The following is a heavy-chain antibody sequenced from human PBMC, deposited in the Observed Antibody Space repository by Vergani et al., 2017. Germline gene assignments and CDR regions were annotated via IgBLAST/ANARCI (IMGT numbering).Heavy chain of an antibody. Sequence: EVQLVQSGAEVKKPGESLKISCKGSGYSFTSYWIGWVRQMPGKGLEWMGIIYPGDSDTRYSPSFQGQVTISADKSVSTAYLQWSSLKASDTAMYYCARDREQQLARYWFDPWGQGTLVTVSS. CDR3: ARDREQQLARYWFDP. CDR2: IYPGDSDT. CDR1: GYSFTSYW. J-gene: IGHJ5*02. V-gene: IGHV5-51*01. D-gene: IGHD6-13*01.